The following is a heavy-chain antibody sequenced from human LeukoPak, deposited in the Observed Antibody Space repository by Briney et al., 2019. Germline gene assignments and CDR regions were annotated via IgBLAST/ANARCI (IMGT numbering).Heavy chain of an antibody. V-gene: IGHV1-46*01. D-gene: IGHD3-22*01. CDR1: GYTFTSYY. Sequence: ASVKVSCKASGYTFTSYYMHWVRQAPGQGLEWMGIINPSGGSTSYAQKFQGRVTMTRDTSTSTVYMELSSLRPEDTAVYYCARGRRSYYDSSGYIAYFQHWGQGTLVTVSS. J-gene: IGHJ1*01. CDR3: ARGRRSYYDSSGYIAYFQH. CDR2: INPSGGST.